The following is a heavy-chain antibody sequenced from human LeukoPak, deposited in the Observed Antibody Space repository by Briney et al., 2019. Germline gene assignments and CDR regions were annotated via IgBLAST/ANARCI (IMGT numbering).Heavy chain of an antibody. Sequence: PSETLSLTCTVSGGSISSSSYYWGWIRQLPGKGLEWIGSIYYSGSTYYNPSLKSRVTISVDTSKNQFSLKLSSVTAADTAVYYCVGLITMIVVVTRDYWGQGTLVTVSS. CDR2: IYYSGST. V-gene: IGHV4-39*07. D-gene: IGHD3-22*01. CDR1: GGSISSSSYY. J-gene: IGHJ4*02. CDR3: VGLITMIVVVTRDY.